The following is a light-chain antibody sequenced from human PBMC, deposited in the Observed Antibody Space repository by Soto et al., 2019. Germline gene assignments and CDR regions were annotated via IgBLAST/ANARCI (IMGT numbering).Light chain of an antibody. CDR3: QQYNSYAWT. Sequence: DIEMTQSPSTLSASLGDRVTISCRASQSTSSRLAWYQQKPGKAPKLLIYNASSLESGVPSRFSGSGSGTDFPLTISSQQPDDSATYYRQQYNSYAWTFGQGTKVEIK. V-gene: IGKV1-5*03. CDR1: QSTSSR. J-gene: IGKJ1*01. CDR2: NAS.